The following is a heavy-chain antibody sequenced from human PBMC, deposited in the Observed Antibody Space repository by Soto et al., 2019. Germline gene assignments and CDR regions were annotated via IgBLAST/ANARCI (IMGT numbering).Heavy chain of an antibody. Sequence: GGSLRLSCEASGFSFSSSSMNWLRQAPGKGLEWISYISYTTSRKYYAASVKGRFTISRDNAKNSLYLQMDSLRVEDTAVYYCARDVGNYDSSGYFDYWGQGTRVTVSS. D-gene: IGHD3-22*01. CDR1: GFSFSSSS. V-gene: IGHV3-48*01. J-gene: IGHJ4*02. CDR3: ARDVGNYDSSGYFDY. CDR2: ISYTTSRK.